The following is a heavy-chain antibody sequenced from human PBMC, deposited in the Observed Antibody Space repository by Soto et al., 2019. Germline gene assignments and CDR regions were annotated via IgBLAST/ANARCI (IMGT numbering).Heavy chain of an antibody. CDR3: ARRRGLVGSFDY. CDR1: GYSFTTYW. V-gene: IGHV5-51*01. D-gene: IGHD3-9*01. CDR2: IYPGDSDT. J-gene: IGHJ4*02. Sequence: GESLKISCKGSGYSFTTYWLGWVRQVPGKGLEWMGIIYPGDSDTRYSPSFQGQVTISADKSISAAYLQWSSLKASDTAMYFCARRRGLVGSFDYWGWGTLVTVSS.